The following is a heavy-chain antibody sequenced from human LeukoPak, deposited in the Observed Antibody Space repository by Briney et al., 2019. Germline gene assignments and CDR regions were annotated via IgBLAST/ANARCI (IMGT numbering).Heavy chain of an antibody. J-gene: IGHJ5*02. Sequence: GESLKISCKGSGYSFTSYWIGWVRQMPGKGLEWMGIIYPGDSDTRYSPSFPGQVTISADKSISTAYLQWSSLRASDTAMYYCARRITMVRGVSNWFDPWGQGTLVTVSS. CDR3: ARRITMVRGVSNWFDP. CDR2: IYPGDSDT. V-gene: IGHV5-51*01. CDR1: GYSFTSYW. D-gene: IGHD3-10*01.